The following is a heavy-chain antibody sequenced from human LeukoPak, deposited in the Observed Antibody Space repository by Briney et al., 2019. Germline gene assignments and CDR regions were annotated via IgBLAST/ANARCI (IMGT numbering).Heavy chain of an antibody. Sequence: GGSLRLSCAASGFTFSSYEMNWVRQAPGKGLEWVSYISSSGSTIYYADSVKGRFTISRDNAKNSLYLQMNSLRAEDTAVYYCARDFGHWELNGGYYFDYWGQGTLVTVSS. V-gene: IGHV3-48*03. D-gene: IGHD1-26*01. CDR2: ISSSGSTI. J-gene: IGHJ4*02. CDR3: ARDFGHWELNGGYYFDY. CDR1: GFTFSSYE.